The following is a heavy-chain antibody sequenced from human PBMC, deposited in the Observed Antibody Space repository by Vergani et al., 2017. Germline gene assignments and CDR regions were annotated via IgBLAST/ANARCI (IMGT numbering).Heavy chain of an antibody. CDR3: AKGPTSSRGYFDH. D-gene: IGHD5-24*01. V-gene: IGHV4-61*02. CDR1: GGSFSSDNVY. Sequence: QVQLQESGPGLVTPSQTLSLTCSVSGGSFSSDNVYWTWIRQPAGKGLEWIGRVFSSGSTVYNPALKSRVIMSLDTSKKQLSLNLTSVTAADTAVYYCAKGPTSSRGYFDHWGQGTLVIASS. J-gene: IGHJ4*03. CDR2: VFSSGST.